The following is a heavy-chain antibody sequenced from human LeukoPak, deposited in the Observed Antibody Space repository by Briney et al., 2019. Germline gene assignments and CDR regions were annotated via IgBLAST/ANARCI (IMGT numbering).Heavy chain of an antibody. CDR2: INWNGGRT. Sequence: GGSLRLSCAASGFTFDDFGMSWVRQAPGKGLEWVSGINWNGGRTGYADSVKGRFTIFRDNAKKPLYLQMNSLRAEDTALYYCARKWLSNAFDIWGQGTMVTVSS. D-gene: IGHD5-12*01. V-gene: IGHV3-20*04. CDR1: GFTFDDFG. CDR3: ARKWLSNAFDI. J-gene: IGHJ3*02.